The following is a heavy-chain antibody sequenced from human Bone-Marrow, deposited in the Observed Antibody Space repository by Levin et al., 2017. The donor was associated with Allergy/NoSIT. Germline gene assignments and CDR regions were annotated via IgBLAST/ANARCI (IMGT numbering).Heavy chain of an antibody. J-gene: IGHJ3*02. Sequence: ASVKVSCKASGYTFTGYYMHWVRQAPGQGLEWMGRINPNSGDTNYAQKFQGRVTMTRDTSISTAYMELSRLRSDDTAVYYCARDYGGYCSGGSCYSDAFDIWGQGTMVTVSS. D-gene: IGHD2-15*01. CDR3: ARDYGGYCSGGSCYSDAFDI. CDR1: GYTFTGYY. V-gene: IGHV1-2*06. CDR2: INPNSGDT.